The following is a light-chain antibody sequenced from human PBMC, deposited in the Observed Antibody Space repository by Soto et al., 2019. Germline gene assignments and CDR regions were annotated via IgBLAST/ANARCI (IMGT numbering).Light chain of an antibody. V-gene: IGLV2-14*02. Sequence: QSVLAQPASVSGSPGQSVTISCTGTSSDVGAYNSVSWYQQHPDKAPQLMIYKGTQRPSGVSNRFSGSKSDNTASLTISGLQAEDEADYYCSSYTSISTLYVFGTGTKLTVL. CDR2: KGT. CDR3: SSYTSISTLYV. J-gene: IGLJ1*01. CDR1: SSDVGAYNS.